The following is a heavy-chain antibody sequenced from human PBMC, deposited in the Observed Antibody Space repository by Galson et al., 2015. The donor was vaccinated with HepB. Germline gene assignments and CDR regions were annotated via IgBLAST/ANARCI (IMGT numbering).Heavy chain of an antibody. D-gene: IGHD1-26*01. J-gene: IGHJ4*02. Sequence: SLRLSCAAPGFTFSSYWMSWVRQAPGKGLEWVADINQDGSEKYYVDSVKGRFTVSRDNAKNSLYLQMNSLRVEDTAVYYCVMADVGRGSCPSWYNGYWGQGTLVTVSS. CDR3: VMADVGRGSCPSWYNGY. CDR1: GFTFSSYW. CDR2: INQDGSEK. V-gene: IGHV3-7*01.